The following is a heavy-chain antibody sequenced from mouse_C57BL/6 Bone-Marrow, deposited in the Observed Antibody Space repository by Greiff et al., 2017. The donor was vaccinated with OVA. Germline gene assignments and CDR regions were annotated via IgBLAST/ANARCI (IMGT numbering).Heavy chain of an antibody. CDR1: GFTFSSYA. J-gene: IGHJ3*01. V-gene: IGHV5-9-1*02. CDR2: ISSGGGYI. CDR3: TRGLVWAAY. D-gene: IGHD2-10*02. Sequence: EVKLVESGEGLVKPGGSLKLSCAASGFTFSSYAMSWVRQTPEKRLEWVAYISSGGGYIYYADTVKGRFTIARDNARNTLYLQMSSLKSEDTAMYYCTRGLVWAAYWGQGTLVTVSA.